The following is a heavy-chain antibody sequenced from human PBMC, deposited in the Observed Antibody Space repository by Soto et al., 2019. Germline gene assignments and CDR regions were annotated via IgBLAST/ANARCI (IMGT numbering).Heavy chain of an antibody. Sequence: PGGSLRLSCAASGFTFDDYAMHWVRQAPGKGLEWVSGISWNSGSIGYADSVKGRFTISRDNAKNSLYLQMNSLRAEDTAVYYCARACGVATTAPHNYYYYGMDVWGRATTVTVSS. CDR1: GFTFDDYA. J-gene: IGHJ6*02. CDR3: ARACGVATTAPHNYYYYGMDV. CDR2: ISWNSGSI. V-gene: IGHV3-9*01. D-gene: IGHD5-12*01.